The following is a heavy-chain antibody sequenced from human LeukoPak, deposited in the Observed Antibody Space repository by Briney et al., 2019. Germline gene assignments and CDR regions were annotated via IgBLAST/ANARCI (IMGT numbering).Heavy chain of an antibody. CDR2: MNPNSGNT. Sequence: GASVKVSCKASGYTFTSYAMHWVRQAPGQGLEWMGWMNPNSGNTGYAQKFQGRVTMTRNTSISTAYMELSSLRSEDTAVYYCARDRRMFDPWGQGTLVTVSS. V-gene: IGHV1-8*01. CDR3: ARDRRMFDP. J-gene: IGHJ5*02. CDR1: GYTFTSYA.